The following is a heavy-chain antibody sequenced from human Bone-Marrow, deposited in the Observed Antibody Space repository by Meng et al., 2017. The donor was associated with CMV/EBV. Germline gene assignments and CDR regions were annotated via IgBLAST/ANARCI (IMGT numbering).Heavy chain of an antibody. J-gene: IGHJ4*02. V-gene: IGHV2-5*01. D-gene: IGHD5-18*01. CDR2: IYWNDDT. CDR1: GFSLSTSGVG. CDR3: AHSQFQLWPLDY. Sequence: CTFSGFSLSTSGVGVGWIRQPPGKALEWLALIYWNDDTRSSPSLTSRLTITKDTSKNQVVLTMTNMDPVDTATYYCAHSQFQLWPLDYWGQGTLVTVSS.